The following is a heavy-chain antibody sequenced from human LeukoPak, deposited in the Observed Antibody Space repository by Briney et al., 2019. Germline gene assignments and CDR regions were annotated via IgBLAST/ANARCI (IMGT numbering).Heavy chain of an antibody. D-gene: IGHD5-24*01. CDR3: ATPGQRRDGYNRGFYFDY. CDR1: GYTFTGYY. CDR2: INPNSGGT. J-gene: IGHJ4*02. Sequence: ASVKVSCKASGYTFTGYYIHSVRQAPGQELEWMGWINPNSGGTNYAQKVQGRVTMTRNTSISTAYMELSRLRSDDTAVYDCATPGQRRDGYNRGFYFDYWGQGTLVTVSS. V-gene: IGHV1-2*02.